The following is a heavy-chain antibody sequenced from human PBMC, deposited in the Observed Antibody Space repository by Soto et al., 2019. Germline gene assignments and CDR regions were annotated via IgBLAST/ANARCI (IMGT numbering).Heavy chain of an antibody. CDR3: ARGALNYSYSHC. D-gene: IGHD1-7*01. Sequence: EVQLVESGGGLVQPGGSLRLSCVASGFTFSNYWIHWVRQAPGKGLVWVSGINGDGSSTNYADSVKGQFTICRDNAKNTVYLQMNSLRVEDTAVYYCARGALNYSYSHCWVQGTLGTVSS. CDR1: GFTFSNYW. J-gene: IGHJ4*02. CDR2: INGDGSST. V-gene: IGHV3-74*01.